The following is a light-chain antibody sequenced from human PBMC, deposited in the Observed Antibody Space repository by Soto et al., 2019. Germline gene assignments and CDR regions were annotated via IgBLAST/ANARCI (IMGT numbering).Light chain of an antibody. CDR3: QQYYVTPIT. CDR2: WAS. CDR1: QSVLYSSNNKNY. Sequence: DIVMTQSPDSLAVPLGERATINCKSSQSVLYSSNNKNYLAWYQQKPGQPPKLLIYWASTRESGVPDRFSGSGSGTDFTLTISSLQAEDVAVYYCQQYYVTPITFGQGTRLEIK. J-gene: IGKJ5*01. V-gene: IGKV4-1*01.